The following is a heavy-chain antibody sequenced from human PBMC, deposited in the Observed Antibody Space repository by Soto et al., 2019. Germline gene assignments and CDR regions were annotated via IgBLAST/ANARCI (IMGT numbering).Heavy chain of an antibody. V-gene: IGHV4-31*03. Sequence: PSETLSLTCTVSGGSISSGGYYWSWIRQHPGKGLEWIGYIYYSGSTYYNPSLKSRVTISVDTSKNQFSLKLSSVTAADTAVYYCAREHKGGDYGIAWGQGTLVTVSS. D-gene: IGHD4-17*01. CDR2: IYYSGST. CDR1: GGSISSGGYY. CDR3: AREHKGGDYGIA. J-gene: IGHJ4*02.